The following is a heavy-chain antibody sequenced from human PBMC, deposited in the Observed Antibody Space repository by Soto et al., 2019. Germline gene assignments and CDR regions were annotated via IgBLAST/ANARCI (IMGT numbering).Heavy chain of an antibody. D-gene: IGHD1-7*01. CDR3: AKALERLELTSVPMNLKPTEDQVYYYYGMDV. CDR1: GFTFSSYA. J-gene: IGHJ6*02. CDR2: ISGSGGST. V-gene: IGHV3-23*01. Sequence: GGSLRLSCAASGFTFSSYAMSWVRQAPGKGLEWVSAISGSGGSTYYADSVKGRFTISRDNSKNTLYLQMNSLRAEDTAVYYCAKALERLELTSVPMNLKPTEDQVYYYYGMDVWGQGTTVTVSS.